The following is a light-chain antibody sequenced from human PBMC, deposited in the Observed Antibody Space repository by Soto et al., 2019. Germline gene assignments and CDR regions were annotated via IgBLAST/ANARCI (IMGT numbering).Light chain of an antibody. CDR2: DAS. CDR3: QQYNSYWT. V-gene: IGKV1-5*01. Sequence: DIQMTPSPSTLSASVGDRVTITCRASQSISRWLAWYQQTPGKAPKLLIFDASSLETGVPSRLSGSASGTDFTLTISSLQPDDFATYYYQQYNSYWTFGQGTKVDIK. J-gene: IGKJ1*01. CDR1: QSISRW.